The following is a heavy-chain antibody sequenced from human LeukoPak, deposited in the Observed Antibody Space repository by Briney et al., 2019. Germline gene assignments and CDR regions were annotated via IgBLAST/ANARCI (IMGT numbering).Heavy chain of an antibody. Sequence: GGSLRLSCAASGFAFSSHWMHWVRRVPGKGLIWVSQINGDGSITNYADSVKGRFTISRDNAKNTVYLQMNSLRVEDTAIYYCTRVEGMQLCERMYDYWGQGALVTVSS. CDR3: TRVEGMQLCERMYDY. V-gene: IGHV3-74*01. CDR2: INGDGSIT. CDR1: GFAFSSHW. J-gene: IGHJ4*02. D-gene: IGHD6-13*01.